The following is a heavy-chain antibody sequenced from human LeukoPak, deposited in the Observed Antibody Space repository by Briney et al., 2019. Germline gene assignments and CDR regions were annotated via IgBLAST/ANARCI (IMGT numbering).Heavy chain of an antibody. CDR2: LSSRGGPI. CDR1: GFPFSDYH. D-gene: IGHD3-10*01. J-gene: IGHJ4*02. V-gene: IGHV3-11*01. Sequence: GGPLRLPCGPSGFPFSDYHMSGPPQPPGRGRERVSYLSSRGGPIYYADSVKGRFTISRDNAKNSLYLQMNSLRAEDTAVYYCARIPSYYYGSGMPYYFDYWGQGTLVTVSS. CDR3: ARIPSYYYGSGMPYYFDY.